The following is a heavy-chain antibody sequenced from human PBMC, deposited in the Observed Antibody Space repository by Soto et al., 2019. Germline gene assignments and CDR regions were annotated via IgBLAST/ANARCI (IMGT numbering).Heavy chain of an antibody. CDR2: IIPIFGTA. CDR1: GGTFSSYA. V-gene: IGHV1-69*13. Sequence: SVKVSCKASGGTFSSYALSWVRQAPGQGLEWMGGIIPIFGTANYAQKFQGRVTITADESTSTAYMELSSLRSEDTAVYYCAITERGYNYYGMYVWGQGTTVTVSS. D-gene: IGHD5-12*01. CDR3: AITERGYNYYGMYV. J-gene: IGHJ6*02.